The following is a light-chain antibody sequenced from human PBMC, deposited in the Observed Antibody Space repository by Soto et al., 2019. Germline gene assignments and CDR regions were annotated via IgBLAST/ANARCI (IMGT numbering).Light chain of an antibody. V-gene: IGKV3D-20*02. CDR3: QQYNTYST. CDR1: QSIRSGR. CDR2: DAS. J-gene: IGKJ5*01. Sequence: VLAQSPDTPFFSPGEGAPPSSRASQSIRSGRLAWYQQKPGQAPTLVIFDASSRASGIPERFSGSGSGTEFTLTITSLQPEDFATYYRQQYNTYSTVGQGTRLEIK.